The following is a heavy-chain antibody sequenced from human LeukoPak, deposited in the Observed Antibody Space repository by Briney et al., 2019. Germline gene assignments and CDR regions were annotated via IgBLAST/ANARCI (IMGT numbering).Heavy chain of an antibody. V-gene: IGHV4-31*03. CDR3: AGWVVTAIHDAFDI. D-gene: IGHD2-21*02. CDR2: IYYSGST. Sequence: PSETLSLTCTVSGGSISSGGYYWSWIRQHPGKGLEWIGYIYYSGSTYYNPSLKSRVTISVDTSKNQFSLKLSSVTAADTAVYYCAGWVVTAIHDAFDIWGQGTMVTVSS. CDR1: GGSISSGGYY. J-gene: IGHJ3*02.